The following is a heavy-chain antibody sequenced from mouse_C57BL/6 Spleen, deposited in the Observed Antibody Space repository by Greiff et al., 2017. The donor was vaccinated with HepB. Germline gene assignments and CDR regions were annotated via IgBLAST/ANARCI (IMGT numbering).Heavy chain of an antibody. D-gene: IGHD2-3*01. J-gene: IGHJ1*03. V-gene: IGHV5-12*01. Sequence: EVKLMESGGGLVQPGGSLKLSCAASGFTFSDYYMYWVRQTPEKRLEWVAYISNGGGSTYYPDTVKGRFTISRDNAKNTLYLQMSRLKSEDTAMYYCARLDDGWYFDVWGTGTTVTVSS. CDR3: ARLDDGWYFDV. CDR1: GFTFSDYY. CDR2: ISNGGGST.